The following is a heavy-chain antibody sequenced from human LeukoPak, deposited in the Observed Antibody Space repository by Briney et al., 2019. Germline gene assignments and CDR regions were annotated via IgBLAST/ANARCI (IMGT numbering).Heavy chain of an antibody. CDR3: AKDSVYCSSTSCYVY. J-gene: IGHJ4*02. V-gene: IGHV3-23*01. Sequence: GGSLRLSCAASGFTFSSYAMSRVRQAPGKGLEWVSAISGSGVSTYYADSVKGRFTISRDNSKNTLYLQMNSLRAEDTAVYYCAKDSVYCSSTSCYVYWGQGTLVTVSS. CDR2: ISGSGVST. CDR1: GFTFSSYA. D-gene: IGHD2-2*01.